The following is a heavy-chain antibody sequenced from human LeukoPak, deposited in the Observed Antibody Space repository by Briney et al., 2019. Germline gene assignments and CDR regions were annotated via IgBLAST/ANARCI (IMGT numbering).Heavy chain of an antibody. J-gene: IGHJ4*02. V-gene: IGHV1-8*01. CDR1: GYTFTSYD. D-gene: IGHD3-9*01. Sequence: ASVKVSCKASGYTFTSYDINWVRQATGQGLEWMGWMNPNSGNTGYAQKFQGRVTMTRNTSISTAYMELSSLRSEDTALYYCAKDISPGSDYDILTGPVDYWGQGTLVTVSS. CDR3: AKDISPGSDYDILTGPVDY. CDR2: MNPNSGNT.